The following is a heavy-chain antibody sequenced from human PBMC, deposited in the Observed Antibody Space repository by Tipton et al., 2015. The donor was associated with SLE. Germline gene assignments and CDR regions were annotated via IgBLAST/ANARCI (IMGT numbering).Heavy chain of an antibody. Sequence: SLRLSCAASGFTFSSYGMHWVRQAPGKGLEWVSSISTSSTYIYYADSLKGRFTISRDNAKNSLYLQMNSLRAEDTAVYYCARDRGSGFDYWGQGTLVTVSS. CDR2: ISTSSTYI. CDR1: GFTFSSYG. D-gene: IGHD3-10*01. J-gene: IGHJ4*02. CDR3: ARDRGSGFDY. V-gene: IGHV3-21*04.